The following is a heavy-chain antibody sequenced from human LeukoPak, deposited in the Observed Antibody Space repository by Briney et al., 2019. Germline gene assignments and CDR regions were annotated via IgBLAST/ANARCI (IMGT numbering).Heavy chain of an antibody. J-gene: IGHJ6*04. D-gene: IGHD6-13*01. CDR3: ARELSSWADYYYYYGMDV. V-gene: IGHV3-48*03. Sequence: GGSLRLSCAASGFTFSSYEMNWVRQAPGKGLEWVSYISSSGGTIYYADSVKGRFTISRDNAKNSLYLQMNSLRAEDTAVYYCARELSSWADYYYYYGMDVWGKGTTVTVSS. CDR1: GFTFSSYE. CDR2: ISSSGGTI.